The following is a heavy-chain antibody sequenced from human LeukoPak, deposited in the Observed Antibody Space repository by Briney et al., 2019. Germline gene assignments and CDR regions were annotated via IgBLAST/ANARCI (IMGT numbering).Heavy chain of an antibody. V-gene: IGHV1-2*02. Sequence: GASVTVSCKASGYTFTGYYMHWVRQAPGQGLEWMGWINPNSGGTNYAQKFQGRVTMTRDTSISTAYMELSRLRSDDTALYHCASGRWEPYDAFDIWGQGTMVIVSS. J-gene: IGHJ3*02. CDR3: ASGRWEPYDAFDI. D-gene: IGHD1-26*01. CDR1: GYTFTGYY. CDR2: INPNSGGT.